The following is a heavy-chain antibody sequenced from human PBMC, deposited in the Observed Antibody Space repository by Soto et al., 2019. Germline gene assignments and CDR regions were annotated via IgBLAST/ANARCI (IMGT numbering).Heavy chain of an antibody. CDR3: ARPEDGPNMYYFDY. D-gene: IGHD2-15*01. CDR1: GFTFSSYS. CDR2: ISSSSSYI. V-gene: IGHV3-21*01. Sequence: EVQLVESGGGLVKPGGSLRLSCAASGFTFSSYSMNWVRQAPGKGLEWVSSISSSSSYIYYAASVKGRFTISRNNAKNSLYLQMNSLRAEDTAVYYCARPEDGPNMYYFDYWGQGTLVTVSS. J-gene: IGHJ4*02.